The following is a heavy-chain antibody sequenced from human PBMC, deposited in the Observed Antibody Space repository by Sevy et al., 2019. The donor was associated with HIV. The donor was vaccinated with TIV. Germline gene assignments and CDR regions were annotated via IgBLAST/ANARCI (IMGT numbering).Heavy chain of an antibody. CDR1: GGTFSSYA. Sequence: ASVKVSCKASGGTFSSYAISWVRQAPGQGLEWMGGIIPIFGTANYAQKFQGRVTITADESTSTAYMELSSLRSEDTAVYYGARDPTTYYYDSSGSKLGYNWFDPWGQGTLVTVSS. CDR2: IIPIFGTA. D-gene: IGHD3-22*01. CDR3: ARDPTTYYYDSSGSKLGYNWFDP. V-gene: IGHV1-69*13. J-gene: IGHJ5*02.